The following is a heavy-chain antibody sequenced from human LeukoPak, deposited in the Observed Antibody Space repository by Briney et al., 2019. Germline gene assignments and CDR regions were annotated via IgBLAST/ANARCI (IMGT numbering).Heavy chain of an antibody. CDR1: GGTFSXYA. CDR2: IIPIFGTA. V-gene: IGHV1-69*01. Sequence: KVXCXASGGTFSXYAISWVRQAPGQGLEWMGGIIPIFGTANYAQKFQGRVTITADESTSTAYMELSSLRSEDTAVYYCARGYSSGWDQNDAFDIWGQGTMVTVSS. D-gene: IGHD6-19*01. CDR3: ARGYSSGWDQNDAFDI. J-gene: IGHJ3*02.